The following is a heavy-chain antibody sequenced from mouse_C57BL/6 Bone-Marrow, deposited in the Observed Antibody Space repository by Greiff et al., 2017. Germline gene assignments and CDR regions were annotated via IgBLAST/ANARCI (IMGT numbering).Heavy chain of an antibody. Sequence: DVMLVESGGGLVQPGGSLKLSCAASGFTFSDYYMYWVRQTPEKRLEWVAYISNGGGSTYYPDTVKGRFTISRDNAKNTLYLQMSRLKSEDTAMYYCARQGLRRGYAMDYWGQGTSVTVSS. CDR1: GFTFSDYY. V-gene: IGHV5-12*01. D-gene: IGHD2-4*01. J-gene: IGHJ4*01. CDR3: ARQGLRRGYAMDY. CDR2: ISNGGGST.